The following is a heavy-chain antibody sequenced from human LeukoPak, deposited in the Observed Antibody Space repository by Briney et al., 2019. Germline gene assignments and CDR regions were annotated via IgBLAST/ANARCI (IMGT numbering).Heavy chain of an antibody. J-gene: IGHJ4*02. CDR2: ISGSGGST. Sequence: GGSLRLSCVVSGLIFYDYAMYWVRQVPGQGLEWVSAISGSGGSTYYADSVKGRFTISRDNAKNSVYLQMNSLRVEDTAVYYCARDVRGGHFDYWGQGTLVIVSS. CDR1: GLIFYDYA. V-gene: IGHV3-23*01. CDR3: ARDVRGGHFDY. D-gene: IGHD2-15*01.